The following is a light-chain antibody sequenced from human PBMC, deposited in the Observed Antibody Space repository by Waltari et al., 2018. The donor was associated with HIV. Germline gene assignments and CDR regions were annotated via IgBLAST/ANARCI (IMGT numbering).Light chain of an antibody. CDR3: CSYATRYTWV. Sequence: QSALTQPRSVSGSPGQSVTISCTGTNSDVGAYKYVSWYQQHRGKAPKLMIYDVSKRAYGVPDRFSGSKSGDTASLTISGLQAEDEGDYYCCSYATRYTWVFGGGTKLTVL. V-gene: IGLV2-11*01. CDR1: NSDVGAYKY. J-gene: IGLJ3*02. CDR2: DVS.